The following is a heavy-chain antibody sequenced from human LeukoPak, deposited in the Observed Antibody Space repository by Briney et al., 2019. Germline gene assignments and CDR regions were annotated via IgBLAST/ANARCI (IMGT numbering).Heavy chain of an antibody. CDR1: GGSFSGYY. Sequence: SETLSLTCAVYGGSFSGYYWSWIRQPPGKGLEWIGEINHSGSTNYNPSLKSRVTISVDTSKNQFSLKLSSVTAADTAVYYCARGSAAYYYYGMDVWGQGTTVTVSS. CDR2: INHSGST. J-gene: IGHJ6*02. CDR3: ARGSAAYYYYGMDV. V-gene: IGHV4-34*01. D-gene: IGHD6-25*01.